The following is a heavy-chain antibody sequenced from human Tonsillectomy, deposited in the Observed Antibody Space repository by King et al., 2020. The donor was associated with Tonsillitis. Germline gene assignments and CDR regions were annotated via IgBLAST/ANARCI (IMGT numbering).Heavy chain of an antibody. CDR1: GFSFTNYW. V-gene: IGHV5-51*01. Sequence: QLVQSGAEVKKPGESLKISCQGSGFSFTNYWIGWVRQMPGKGLEWMGIIYPGDSDTTYGPSFQGQVTISVDKSISTAYLQWNSLKASDTAMYYCARQGRSREDWYFDLWGRGTLVTVSS. CDR3: ARQGRSREDWYFDL. CDR2: IYPGDSDT. J-gene: IGHJ2*01. D-gene: IGHD1-26*01.